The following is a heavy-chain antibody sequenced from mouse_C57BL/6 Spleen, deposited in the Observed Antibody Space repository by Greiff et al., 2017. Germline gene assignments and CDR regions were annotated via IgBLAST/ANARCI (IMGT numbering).Heavy chain of an antibody. Sequence: VQLQQPGAELVRPGSSVKLSCKASGYTFTSYWMDWVKQRPGQGLEWIGNIYPSDSGTHYNQKFKDKATLTVDKSSSTAYMQLSSLTSEDSAVYCCARYDSGFAYWGQGTLVTVSA. V-gene: IGHV1-61*01. D-gene: IGHD2-12*01. CDR1: GYTFTSYW. CDR2: IYPSDSGT. J-gene: IGHJ3*01. CDR3: ARYDSGFAY.